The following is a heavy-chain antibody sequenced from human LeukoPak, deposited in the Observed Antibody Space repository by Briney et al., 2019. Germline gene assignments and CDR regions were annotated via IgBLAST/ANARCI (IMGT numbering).Heavy chain of an antibody. CDR3: AKGTPWYV. D-gene: IGHD6-13*01. J-gene: IGHJ4*02. CDR1: GFTLSSSS. Sequence: PGGSLRLSCAASGFTLSSSSMSWVRQAQGKGLEWVSDISGRGGKTNYADSVKGPFTISRDNSKNTPSLQITSPRAEDTAVYYCAKGTPWYVWGQGPLVTLSS. CDR2: ISGRGGKT. V-gene: IGHV3-23*01.